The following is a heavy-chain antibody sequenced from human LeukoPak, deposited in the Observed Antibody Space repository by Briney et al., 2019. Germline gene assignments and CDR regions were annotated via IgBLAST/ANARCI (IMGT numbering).Heavy chain of an antibody. J-gene: IGHJ4*02. CDR2: IYYSGST. CDR1: GGSISSSNW. CDR3: ARGTAAAGIDY. D-gene: IGHD6-13*01. V-gene: IGHV4-39*07. Sequence: PSETLSLTCTISGGSISSSNWWAWVRQPPGKGLEWIGSIYYSGSTYYNPSLKSRVTISVDTSKNQFSLKLSSVNVADTGVYYCARGTAAAGIDYWGQGTLVTVSS.